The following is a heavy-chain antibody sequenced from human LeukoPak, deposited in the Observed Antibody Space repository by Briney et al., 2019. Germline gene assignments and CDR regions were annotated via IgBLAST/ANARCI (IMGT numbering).Heavy chain of an antibody. CDR2: IYYSGST. D-gene: IGHD2-15*01. CDR1: GGSISSGGYY. V-gene: IGHV4-31*03. CDR3: ARDRSVHDACAI. J-gene: IGHJ3*02. Sequence: PSETLSLTCTVSGGSISSGGYYWSWIRQHPGKGLEWIGYIYYSGSTYYNPSLKSRVTISVDTSKNQFSLKLSSVTAADTAVYYCARDRSVHDACAIWGQGTMVSVS.